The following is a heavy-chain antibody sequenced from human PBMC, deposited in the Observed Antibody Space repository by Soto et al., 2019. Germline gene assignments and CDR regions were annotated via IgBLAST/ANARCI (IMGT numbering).Heavy chain of an antibody. CDR2: INHSGTI. CDR3: ARADRTLVTSYSLDV. D-gene: IGHD2-21*02. J-gene: IGHJ6*02. CDR1: GGSISSSSYY. V-gene: IGHV4-39*02. Sequence: TLSLTCTVSGGSISSSSYYWSWIRQPPGKGLEWIGEINHSGTINFNPSLKSRLTISLDTSKKHFSLKLSSVTDADTAAYYCARADRTLVTSYSLDVWGQGTTVTVSS.